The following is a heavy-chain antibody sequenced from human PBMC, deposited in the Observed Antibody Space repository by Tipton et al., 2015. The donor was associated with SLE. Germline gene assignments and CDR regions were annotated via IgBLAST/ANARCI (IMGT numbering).Heavy chain of an antibody. CDR1: GASISSGSYF. V-gene: IGHV4-61*02. D-gene: IGHD1-14*01. J-gene: IGHJ4*02. Sequence: TLSLTCTVSGASISSGSYFWGWIRQSAGEGLEWLGRIHTSGNTHYNPSLSGRRTISVDTSRNQFSLRLTSVTAADTAVYYCARNPGYWGRGTLVTVSS. CDR2: IHTSGNT. CDR3: ARNPGY.